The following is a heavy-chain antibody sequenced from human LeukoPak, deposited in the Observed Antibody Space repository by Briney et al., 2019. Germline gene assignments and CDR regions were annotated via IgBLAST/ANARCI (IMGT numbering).Heavy chain of an antibody. Sequence: GGSLRLSCSASGFTFSNYAMNWFRQAPGKGLEYVSVIGPNGGDAYYADSVKGRFTISRDNSKNTLYLQMTSLGAEDTGVYYCVRGGFGHAMDVWGQGTTVIVSS. D-gene: IGHD3-10*01. J-gene: IGHJ6*02. CDR3: VRGGFGHAMDV. CDR2: IGPNGGDA. CDR1: GFTFSNYA. V-gene: IGHV3-64D*06.